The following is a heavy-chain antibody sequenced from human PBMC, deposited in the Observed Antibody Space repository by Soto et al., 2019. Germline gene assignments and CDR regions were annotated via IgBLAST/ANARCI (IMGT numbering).Heavy chain of an antibody. CDR1: GFTFSRYW. Sequence: GGSLRLSCAASGFTFSRYWMTWVRQAPGKGLEWVAYIKHNSSTIYYVDSVKGRFTISRDNAKNSLYLQMNSLRAEDTAVYYCARAVAGTTPIWGQGTLVTVSS. CDR2: IKHNSSTI. D-gene: IGHD1-7*01. CDR3: ARAVAGTTPI. J-gene: IGHJ4*02. V-gene: IGHV3-48*01.